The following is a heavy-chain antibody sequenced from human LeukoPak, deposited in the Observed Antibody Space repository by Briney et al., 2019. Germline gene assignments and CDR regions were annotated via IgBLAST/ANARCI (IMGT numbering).Heavy chain of an antibody. D-gene: IGHD3-22*01. V-gene: IGHV1-46*03. CDR3: AGYDSSGYPFDP. J-gene: IGHJ5*02. CDR2: INPSGGGT. Sequence: ASVKVSCKASGYTFTSYYMHWVRQAPGQGLEWMGIINPSGGGTSYAQKFQGRVTMTRDTSTSTVYMELSSLRSEDTAVYYCAGYDSSGYPFDPWGQGTLVTVSS. CDR1: GYTFTSYY.